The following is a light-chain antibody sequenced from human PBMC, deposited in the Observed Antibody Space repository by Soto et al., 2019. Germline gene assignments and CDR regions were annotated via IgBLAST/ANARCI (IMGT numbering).Light chain of an antibody. CDR2: KAS. Sequence: DIQMTQSPSTLSASVGDRVTITCRATQSIGSWLAWYQQKPGQAPSLLIYKASSLESGVPSRFSGSGSGTDFPLTISSLQPDDSATYYCQQYNTYWTFGQGTKVEFK. V-gene: IGKV1-5*03. J-gene: IGKJ1*01. CDR1: QSIGSW. CDR3: QQYNTYWT.